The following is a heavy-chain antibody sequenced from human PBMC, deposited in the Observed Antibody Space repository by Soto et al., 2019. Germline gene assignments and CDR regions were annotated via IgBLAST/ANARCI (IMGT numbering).Heavy chain of an antibody. CDR2: VNHGGTT. D-gene: IGHD2-2*01. V-gene: IGHV4-34*01. Sequence: QVQLQQWGAGLLKPSETLSLTCAVYGGSFSGYYWTWIRQSPEKGLDWIGEVNHGGTTYYNPSLKTRVTISVHTPKDQFSLKMSSVTTADQAVYYCARGIGYCRSNNCYSARRFRLDAWGQGTLVNVSS. CDR1: GGSFSGYY. J-gene: IGHJ5*02. CDR3: ARGIGYCRSNNCYSARRFRLDA.